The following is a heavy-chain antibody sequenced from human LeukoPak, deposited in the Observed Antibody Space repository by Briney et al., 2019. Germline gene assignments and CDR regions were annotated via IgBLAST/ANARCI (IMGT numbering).Heavy chain of an antibody. Sequence: PGGSLRLSCAASGFTFSSYSMNWVRQAPGKGLEWVSSISSSSSYIYYADSVKGRFTISRDNAKNSLYLQMNSLRAEDAAVYCCARVGATVLFGVQYWGQGTLVTVSS. V-gene: IGHV3-21*01. CDR1: GFTFSSYS. CDR2: ISSSSSYI. D-gene: IGHD1-26*01. CDR3: ARVGATVLFGVQY. J-gene: IGHJ4*02.